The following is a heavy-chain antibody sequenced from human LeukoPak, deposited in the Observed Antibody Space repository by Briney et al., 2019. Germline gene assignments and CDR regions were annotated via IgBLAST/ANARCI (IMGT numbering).Heavy chain of an antibody. Sequence: SETLCLTCTVSIGSISSDYWSWIRQPAGKGLEWSGRFHTSGSSNYNPSLTSRVTMSIDTSKNQFSLKLSSVTAADTGMYYCAWGPSPSRTPYNWFDPWGQGILLTASS. CDR1: IGSISSDY. J-gene: IGHJ5*02. D-gene: IGHD1-14*01. CDR3: AWGPSPSRTPYNWFDP. V-gene: IGHV4-4*07. CDR2: FHTSGSS.